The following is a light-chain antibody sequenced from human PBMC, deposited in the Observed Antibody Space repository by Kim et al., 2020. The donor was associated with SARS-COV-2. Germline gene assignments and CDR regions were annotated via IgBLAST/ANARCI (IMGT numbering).Light chain of an antibody. Sequence: SYELTQPPSVSVAPGKTARITCGGNNIERKSVHWYQHKPGQAPVLVIYYDSDRPSGIPERFSGSNSGNTATLTISRVEAGDEADYYCQVWDSSSDHPVFGGGTKRTVL. V-gene: IGLV3-21*04. CDR3: QVWDSSSDHPV. CDR1: NIERKS. CDR2: YDS. J-gene: IGLJ3*02.